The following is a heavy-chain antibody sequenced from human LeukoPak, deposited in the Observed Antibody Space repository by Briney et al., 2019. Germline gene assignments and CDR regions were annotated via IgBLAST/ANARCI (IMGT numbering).Heavy chain of an antibody. D-gene: IGHD3-10*01. J-gene: IGHJ4*02. Sequence: GGSQRLSCAASGFTFSHHYMDCARRSLGKWRECVGRYRDKANSYTTEYAASVEGRFTISRADSTNSLYLQMNSLKAEDTAVYYCAGVAGSYGPVDYWGQGTLVTVSS. CDR3: AGVAGSYGPVDY. CDR2: YRDKANSYTT. CDR1: GFTFSHHY. V-gene: IGHV3-72*01.